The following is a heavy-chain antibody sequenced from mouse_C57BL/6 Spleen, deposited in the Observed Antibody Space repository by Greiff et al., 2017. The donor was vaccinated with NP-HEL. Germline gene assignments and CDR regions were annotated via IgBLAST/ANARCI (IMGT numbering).Heavy chain of an antibody. J-gene: IGHJ4*01. CDR1: GFSFNTYA. Sequence: GGGLVQPKGSLKLSCAASGFSFNTYAMNWVRQAPGKGLEWVARIRSKSNNYATYYADSVKDRFTISRDDSESMLYLQMNNVKTEDTAMYYCVRHALLGMDHWGQGTSVTVSS. D-gene: IGHD6-1*01. V-gene: IGHV10-1*01. CDR2: IRSKSNNYAT. CDR3: VRHALLGMDH.